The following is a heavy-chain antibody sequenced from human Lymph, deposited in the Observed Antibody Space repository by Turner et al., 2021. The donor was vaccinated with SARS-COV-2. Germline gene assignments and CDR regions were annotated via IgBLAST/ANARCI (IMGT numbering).Heavy chain of an antibody. CDR3: ARGPPDFPYYFDY. D-gene: IGHD2-21*02. CDR2: ITFTSSYI. V-gene: IGHV3-21*01. J-gene: IGHJ4*02. CDR1: GFTLSSYS. Sequence: EVQLVESGGGLVKPGGSLRVSCAASGFTLSSYSMNWVRQAPGKGLEWFSSITFTSSYIYNADSVKGRFTISRDNANNSLYLQMNSLRAEDTAVYYCARGPPDFPYYFDYWGQGTLVTVSS.